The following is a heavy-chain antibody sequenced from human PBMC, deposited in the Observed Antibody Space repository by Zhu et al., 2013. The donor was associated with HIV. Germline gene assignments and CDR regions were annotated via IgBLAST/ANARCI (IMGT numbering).Heavy chain of an antibody. CDR1: GGTFSSYA. CDR2: IIPIFGTA. CDR3: ARDRERSSGLDAFDY. V-gene: IGHV1-69*06. J-gene: IGHJ3*02. Sequence: QVQLVQSGAEVKKPGSSVKVSCKASGGTFSSYAISWVRQAPGQGLEWMGGIIPIFGTANYAQKFQGRVTITADKSTSTAYMELSSLRSEDTAVYYCARDRERSSGLDAFDYLGPRGQWSPSLQ. D-gene: IGHD3-22*01.